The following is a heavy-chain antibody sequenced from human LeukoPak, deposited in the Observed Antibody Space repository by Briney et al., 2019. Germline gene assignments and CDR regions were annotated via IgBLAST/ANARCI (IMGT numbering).Heavy chain of an antibody. J-gene: IGHJ4*02. Sequence: GESLKISCMVSGYSFTSYWIAWVRQMPGKGLEWMGFIYPGDSDTRYSPSFQGQVTISADKSISTAYLQWSSLKASDTAMYYCARSGYGSGSYLVDYWGQGTLVTVSS. CDR3: ARSGYGSGSYLVDY. D-gene: IGHD3-10*01. V-gene: IGHV5-51*01. CDR2: IYPGDSDT. CDR1: GYSFTSYW.